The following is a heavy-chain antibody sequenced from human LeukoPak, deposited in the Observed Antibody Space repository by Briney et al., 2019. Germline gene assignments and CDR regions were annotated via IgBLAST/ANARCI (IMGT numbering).Heavy chain of an antibody. Sequence: ASVKVSCKASGYTFTSYYMHWVRQAPGQGLEWMGRINPNSGVTNYAQKFQGRVTMTRDTSISTAYMELSRLRSDDTAVYYCARGFGSGSYAFDIWGQGTMVTVSS. CDR2: INPNSGVT. D-gene: IGHD3-10*01. J-gene: IGHJ3*02. V-gene: IGHV1-2*06. CDR1: GYTFTSYY. CDR3: ARGFGSGSYAFDI.